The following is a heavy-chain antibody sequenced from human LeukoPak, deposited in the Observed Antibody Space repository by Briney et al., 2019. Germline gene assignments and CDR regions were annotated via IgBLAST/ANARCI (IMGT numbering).Heavy chain of an antibody. V-gene: IGHV4-39*01. J-gene: IGHJ4*02. CDR3: ARHLAGGYFGVVTFDY. CDR1: GGSISSSSYY. Sequence: NPSETLSLTCTVSGGSISSSSYYWGWIRQPPGKGLEWIGSIYYSGSTYYNPSLKSRVTISVDTSKNQFSLKLSSVTAADTAVYYCARHLAGGYFGVVTFDYWGQGTLVTVSS. D-gene: IGHD3-3*01. CDR2: IYYSGST.